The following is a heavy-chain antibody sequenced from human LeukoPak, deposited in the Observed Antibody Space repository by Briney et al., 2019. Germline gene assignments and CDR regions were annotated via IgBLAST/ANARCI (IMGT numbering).Heavy chain of an antibody. CDR2: VYHSGST. D-gene: IGHD6-13*01. CDR3: ARVVPAGGFDY. Sequence: SGTLSLTCAVSGGSISSNNWWTWVRQPPGRGLEWIGEVYHSGSTNCDPSLKSRVTISVDKSKNQFSLKLSSVTAADTAVYFCARVVPAGGFDYWGQGTLVTVSS. CDR1: GGSISSNNW. V-gene: IGHV4-4*02. J-gene: IGHJ4*02.